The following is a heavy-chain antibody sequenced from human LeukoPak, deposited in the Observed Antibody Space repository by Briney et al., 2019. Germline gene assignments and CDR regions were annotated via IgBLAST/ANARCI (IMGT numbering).Heavy chain of an antibody. J-gene: IGHJ4*02. CDR2: IYYSGST. Sequence: PSETLSLTCTVSGGSISSSSYYWGWIRQPPGKGQERIGRIYYSGSTYYNPSLKSRVTISVDTSKNQFSLKLSSVTAADTAVYYCAGGYCTNGVCYSGVDYWGQGTLVTVSS. CDR3: AGGYCTNGVCYSGVDY. V-gene: IGHV4-39*01. D-gene: IGHD2-8*01. CDR1: GGSISSSSYY.